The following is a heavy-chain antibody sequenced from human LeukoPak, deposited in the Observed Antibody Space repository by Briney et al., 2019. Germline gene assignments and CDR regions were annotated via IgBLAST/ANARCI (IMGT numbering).Heavy chain of an antibody. Sequence: PSETLSLTCAVYGGSFSGYYWSLIRQPAGKGLEWIGRIYTSGSTNYNPSLKSRVTMSVDTSKNQFSLKLSSVTAADTAVYYCARDTYYYDSSGYYYFDYWGQGTLVTVSS. CDR2: IYTSGST. CDR1: GGSFSGYY. D-gene: IGHD3-22*01. V-gene: IGHV4-4*07. J-gene: IGHJ4*02. CDR3: ARDTYYYDSSGYYYFDY.